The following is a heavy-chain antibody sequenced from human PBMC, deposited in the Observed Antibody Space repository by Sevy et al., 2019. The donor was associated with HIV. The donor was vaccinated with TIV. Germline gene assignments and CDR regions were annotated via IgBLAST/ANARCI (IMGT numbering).Heavy chain of an antibody. V-gene: IGHV1-69*13. CDR2: IVPIFGTA. J-gene: IGHJ3*02. CDR1: GGTFSSYA. CDR3: TRGFESMTYTFVI. Sequence: ASVKVSCKASGGTFSSYAISWVRQAPGQGLEWMGGIVPIFGTANYAQKFQGRVTITADESTSTAYMELSSLRSEDTAVYYYTRGFESMTYTFVIWGQGTMVTVSS. D-gene: IGHD3-22*01.